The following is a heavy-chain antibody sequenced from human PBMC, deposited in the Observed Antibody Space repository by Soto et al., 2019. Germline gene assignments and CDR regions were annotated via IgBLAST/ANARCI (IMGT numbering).Heavy chain of an antibody. CDR3: ARGRVPYYDILTGYYYYYGMDV. J-gene: IGHJ6*02. Sequence: ASVKVSCKASGYTFTSYAMHWVRQAPGQGLEWMGVINPSDGSTIYAQSFQGRVTMTRDTSTSTVYMELSSLISEDTAVYYCARGRVPYYDILTGYYYYYGMDVWGQGTTVTVSS. CDR2: INPSDGST. V-gene: IGHV1-46*03. CDR1: GYTFTSYA. D-gene: IGHD3-9*01.